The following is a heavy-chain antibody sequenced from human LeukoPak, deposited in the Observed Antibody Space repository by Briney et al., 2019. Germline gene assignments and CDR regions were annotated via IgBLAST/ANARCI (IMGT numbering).Heavy chain of an antibody. CDR3: VRHNAARAFDI. J-gene: IGHJ3*02. CDR1: GFTFSSFW. Sequence: PGGSLRLSCAASGFTFSSFWMHWVRQAPGKGLVLVSRVSDDGSTTTYADSVKGRFTISRDNAKNTLYLQMNSLRPEDTAVYYCVRHNAARAFDIWGQGNMVIVSS. V-gene: IGHV3-74*03. CDR2: VSDDGSTT. D-gene: IGHD1-1*01.